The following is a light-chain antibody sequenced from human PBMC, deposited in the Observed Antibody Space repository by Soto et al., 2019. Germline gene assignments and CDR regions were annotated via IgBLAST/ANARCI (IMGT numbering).Light chain of an antibody. CDR3: QQYKSYWT. CDR1: QSISSW. Sequence: DIQMTQSPSTLSASVGVSVTITCRASQSISSWLAWYQQKPRKAPKLLIYKASSLESGVPSRLSGSGSGTEFTLSIRSLQPDDFATYYCQQYKSYWTFGQGTKVDIK. J-gene: IGKJ1*01. V-gene: IGKV1-5*03. CDR2: KAS.